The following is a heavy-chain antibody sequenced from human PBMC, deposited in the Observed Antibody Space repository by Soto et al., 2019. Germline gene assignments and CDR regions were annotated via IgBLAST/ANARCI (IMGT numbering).Heavy chain of an antibody. CDR1: GGSISSCGYY. J-gene: IGHJ4*02. D-gene: IGHD3-22*01. Sequence: QVQLQESGPGLVKPSQTLSLTCTVSGGSISSCGYYWSWIRQHPGKGLEWIGYIDYSGSNYYNPSLKSRVTISVYTAKNQFSLKLSSVTAADTAVYYCARLYYDSSGSHWCQGGMVTVSS. V-gene: IGHV4-31*03. CDR2: IDYSGSN. CDR3: ARLYYDSSGSH.